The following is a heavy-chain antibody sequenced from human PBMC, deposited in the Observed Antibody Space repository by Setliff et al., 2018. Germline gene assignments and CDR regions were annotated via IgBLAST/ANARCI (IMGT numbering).Heavy chain of an antibody. Sequence: LSLTCAASGFTFNSYGMSWVRQAPGKGLEWVSIISINGDESTTNYGGSMKGRFTISRDNAKNTVYLQMNSLRAEDTAVYYCARDREGDGNYYMDVWGKGTTVTVSS. CDR1: GFTFNSYG. D-gene: IGHD1-1*01. J-gene: IGHJ6*03. CDR3: ARDREGDGNYYMDV. V-gene: IGHV3-74*01. CDR2: INGDESTT.